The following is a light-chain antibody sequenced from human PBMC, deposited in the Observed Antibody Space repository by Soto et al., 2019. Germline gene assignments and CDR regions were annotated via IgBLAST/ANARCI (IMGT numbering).Light chain of an antibody. Sequence: DIQMTQSPSSLSASVGDRVTITCQASQDISNYLNWYRQKPGKAPKLLIYDASNLETGVPSRFSGSGSGTDFTFTISSLQPEDIATYYCQQYDNLPYTLGQGTKLEIK. CDR1: QDISNY. CDR2: DAS. CDR3: QQYDNLPYT. J-gene: IGKJ2*01. V-gene: IGKV1-33*01.